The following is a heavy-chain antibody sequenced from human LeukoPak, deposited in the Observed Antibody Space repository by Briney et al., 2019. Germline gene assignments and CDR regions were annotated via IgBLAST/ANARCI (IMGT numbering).Heavy chain of an antibody. CDR2: IYYSGST. D-gene: IGHD3-22*01. J-gene: IGHJ4*02. Sequence: PSQTLSLTCTVSGGSISSGDYYWSWIRQPPGKLLEWIGYIYYSGSTSYNPSLKSRVTISVDTSKNQFSLKLSSVTAADTAVYYCASFFLDSSGPLPDYWGQGTLVTVSS. CDR3: ASFFLDSSGPLPDY. V-gene: IGHV4-30-4*08. CDR1: GGSISSGDYY.